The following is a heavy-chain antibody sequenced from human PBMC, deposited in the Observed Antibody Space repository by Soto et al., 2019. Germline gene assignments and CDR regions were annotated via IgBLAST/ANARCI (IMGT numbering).Heavy chain of an antibody. V-gene: IGHV3-23*01. D-gene: IGHD3-10*01. CDR3: ARGSTESYPGSRIFDF. CDR2: ITDNGGDA. J-gene: IGHJ4*02. CDR1: GLTFGSRA. Sequence: QTGGSLRLSCVASGLTFGSRAMSWVRQAPGEGLQWVATITDNGGDAKYADSVRGRFVISRDNSKKTLYLQMTSLTAEDSAMYFCARGSTESYPGSRIFDFWGRGTPVPVYS.